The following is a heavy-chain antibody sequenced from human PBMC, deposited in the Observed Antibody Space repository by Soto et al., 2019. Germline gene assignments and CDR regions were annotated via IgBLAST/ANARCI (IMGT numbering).Heavy chain of an antibody. CDR1: GGSISSYY. J-gene: IGHJ5*02. CDR3: ARGAGWFDP. CDR2: MYYSGST. D-gene: IGHD3-10*01. V-gene: IGHV4-59*01. Sequence: SETLSLTCTVSGGSISSYYWSWIRQPPGKGLEWIGYMYYSGSTNYNPSLKSRVTISVDTSKNDVSLKLSSVTAADTAVYYCARGAGWFDPWGQGTLVTVSS.